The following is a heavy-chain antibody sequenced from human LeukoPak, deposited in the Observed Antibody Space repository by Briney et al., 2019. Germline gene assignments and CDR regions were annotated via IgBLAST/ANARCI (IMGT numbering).Heavy chain of an antibody. J-gene: IGHJ6*03. CDR1: GYTFTGYY. CDR2: INPNSGGT. V-gene: IGHV1-2*02. D-gene: IGHD3-10*01. CDR3: ARDLWFGELPGHYMDV. Sequence: ASVKVSCTASGYTFTGYYMHWVRQAPGQGLEWMGCINPNSGGTNYAQKFQGRVTMTRDTSNSTAYMELSRLRSDDTAVYYCARDLWFGELPGHYMDVWGKGTTVTVSS.